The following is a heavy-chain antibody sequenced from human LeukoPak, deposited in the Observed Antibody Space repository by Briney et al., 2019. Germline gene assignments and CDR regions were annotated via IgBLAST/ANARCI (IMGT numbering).Heavy chain of an antibody. J-gene: IGHJ5*02. CDR1: GVSISSDNW. CDR2: IHHSGST. CDR3: ARDPSPFCSGTGCYSWFDP. Sequence: PSGTLSLTCAVSGVSISSDNWWSWVRQPPGEGLEWTGQIHHSGSTNYNPSLKSRVTISVDKSKNQFSLKLSSVTAADTAVYYCARDPSPFCSGTGCYSWFDPWGQGTLVTVSS. D-gene: IGHD2-2*01. V-gene: IGHV4-4*02.